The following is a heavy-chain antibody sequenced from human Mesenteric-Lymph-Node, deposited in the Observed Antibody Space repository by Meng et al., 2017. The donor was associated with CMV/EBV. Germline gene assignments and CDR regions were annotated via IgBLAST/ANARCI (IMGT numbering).Heavy chain of an antibody. CDR1: GGSISSYY. J-gene: IGHJ6*02. CDR2: IYYSGST. D-gene: IGHD6-19*01. CDR3: ARRGSGWYLSYYYYGMDV. V-gene: IGHV4-59*08. Sequence: SETLSLTCTVSGGSISSYYWNWIRQPPGKGLEWIGYIYYSGSTNYNPSLKSRVTISVDTSKNQFSLKLSSVTAADTAVYYCARRGSGWYLSYYYYGMDVWSQGTTVTVSS.